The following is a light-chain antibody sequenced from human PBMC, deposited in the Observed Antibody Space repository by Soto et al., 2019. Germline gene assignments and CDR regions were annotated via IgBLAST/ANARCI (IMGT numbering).Light chain of an antibody. J-gene: IGKJ4*01. Sequence: EIVLTQSPATLSLSPGERATLSSRASQSVSSNLAWYQQKPGQAPRLLIYDTSNRATGIPARFSGSGSGTDFTLTISSLEPVDFAVYYCQQHSNWPLTFGGGTKVEIK. CDR2: DTS. CDR3: QQHSNWPLT. CDR1: QSVSSN. V-gene: IGKV3-11*01.